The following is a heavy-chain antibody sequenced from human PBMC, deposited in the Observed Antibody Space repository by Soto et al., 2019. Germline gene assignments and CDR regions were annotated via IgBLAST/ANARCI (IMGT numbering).Heavy chain of an antibody. Sequence: TSETLSLTCGVYGGSFSGYYWSWIRQPPGKGLEWIGEINHSGSTNYNPSLKSRVTISVDTSKNQFSLKLSSVTAADTAVYYCAKPHFYYFDYWGQGTLVTVSS. V-gene: IGHV4-34*01. CDR2: INHSGST. J-gene: IGHJ4*02. CDR3: AKPHFYYFDY. CDR1: GGSFSGYY.